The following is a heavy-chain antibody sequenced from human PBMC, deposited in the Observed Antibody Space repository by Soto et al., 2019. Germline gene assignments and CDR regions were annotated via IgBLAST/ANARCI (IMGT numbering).Heavy chain of an antibody. CDR3: ARGGDGYNPYPFDY. CDR2: ISYDGSNK. D-gene: IGHD5-12*01. V-gene: IGHV3-30-3*01. CDR1: GFTFSSYA. J-gene: IGHJ4*02. Sequence: GGSLRLSCAASGFTFSSYAMHWVRQAPGKGLEWVAVISYDGSNKYYADSVKGRFTISRDNSKNTLYLQMNSLRAEDTAVYYCARGGDGYNPYPFDYWGQGTLVTVSS.